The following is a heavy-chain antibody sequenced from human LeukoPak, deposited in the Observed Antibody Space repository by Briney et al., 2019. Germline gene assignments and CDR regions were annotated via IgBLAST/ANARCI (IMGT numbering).Heavy chain of an antibody. Sequence: GASVKVSCKVSGYTLTELSMHWVRQAPGKGLEWMGGFDPEDGETIYAQKFQGRVTMTEDTSTDTAYMELRSLRSDDTAVYYCARDGWNYYDSSGYFFDYWGQGTLVTVSS. CDR1: GYTLTELS. CDR3: ARDGWNYYDSSGYFFDY. V-gene: IGHV1-24*01. CDR2: FDPEDGET. J-gene: IGHJ4*02. D-gene: IGHD3-22*01.